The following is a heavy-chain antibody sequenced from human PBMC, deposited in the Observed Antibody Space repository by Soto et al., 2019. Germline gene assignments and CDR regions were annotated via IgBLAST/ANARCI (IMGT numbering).Heavy chain of an antibody. Sequence: SETLSLTCSASGGSITSSSHFWGWVRQPPGKGLEWIGTIYFTGHTYHTPSLKSRLTMSIDTSKNEFSLRLNSVTAADTAVYYCAGQTFTIAAASYGRSNWFDPWGPGTLVTVSS. CDR2: IYFTGHT. V-gene: IGHV4-39*01. CDR1: GGSITSSSHF. D-gene: IGHD6-25*01. CDR3: AGQTFTIAAASYGRSNWFDP. J-gene: IGHJ5*02.